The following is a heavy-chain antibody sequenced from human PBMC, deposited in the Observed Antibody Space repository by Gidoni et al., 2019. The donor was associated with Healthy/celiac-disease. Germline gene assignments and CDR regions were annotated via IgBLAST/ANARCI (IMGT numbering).Heavy chain of an antibody. D-gene: IGHD2-2*01. CDR3: ARDEAPVVVVPAASNYDYCGMDV. CDR1: GGTCSGYA. Sequence: QVQLVQSGAEVMKPGSSVMVSCKSSGGTCSGYAFSWVRQAPGQGLEWMGGIKPICGTANYAQKGQSRVTITADEATCTAYRELSRMRSEDTAVYYWARDEAPVVVVPAASNYDYCGMDVWGQGTTVTVSS. CDR2: IKPICGTA. V-gene: IGHV1-69*01. J-gene: IGHJ6*02.